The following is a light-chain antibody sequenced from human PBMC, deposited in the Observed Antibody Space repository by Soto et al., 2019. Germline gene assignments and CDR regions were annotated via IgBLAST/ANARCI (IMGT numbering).Light chain of an antibody. V-gene: IGKV3-20*01. J-gene: IGKJ4*01. CDR1: QSVSSTF. Sequence: EIVLTQSPGTLYLSPGERATLSCRASQSVSSTFLAWYQQKPGQAPRLLIYGASSRATGIPDRFSGSGSGTDFTLTISRLEPEDFAVYSCQQHGRSQTFGGGTKVDIK. CDR2: GAS. CDR3: QQHGRSQT.